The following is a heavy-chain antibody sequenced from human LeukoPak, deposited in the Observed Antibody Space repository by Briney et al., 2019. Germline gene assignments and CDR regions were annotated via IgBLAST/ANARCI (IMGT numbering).Heavy chain of an antibody. D-gene: IGHD5-18*01. CDR2: INPNSGDT. Sequence: AAAVKVFCKASGDTFTGYYMHWVRQAPGQRLEWMGWINPNSGDTSYAQKFQGRVTMTRDTSITTAFMELSTLKSDDTAVYYCSTRRGYNFGSDSWGQGTLVTVSS. J-gene: IGHJ4*02. V-gene: IGHV1-2*02. CDR3: STRRGYNFGSDS. CDR1: GDTFTGYY.